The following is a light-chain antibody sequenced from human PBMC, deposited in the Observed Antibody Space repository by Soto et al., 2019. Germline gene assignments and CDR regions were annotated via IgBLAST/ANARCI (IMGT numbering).Light chain of an antibody. Sequence: DIQMTQSPSTLSASVGERITITCRASQSISNWLAWYQQKPGKAPKLLIYDASTLESGVPSRFSGSGSGTEFTLTVNSLQPDDFATYYCQQYDTFLYTFGQGTKLEIK. CDR2: DAS. J-gene: IGKJ2*01. CDR1: QSISNW. CDR3: QQYDTFLYT. V-gene: IGKV1-5*01.